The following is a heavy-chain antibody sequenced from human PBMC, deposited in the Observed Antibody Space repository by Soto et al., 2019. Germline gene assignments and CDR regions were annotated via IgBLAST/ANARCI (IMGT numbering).Heavy chain of an antibody. D-gene: IGHD2-15*01. V-gene: IGHV1-18*01. CDR1: GYTFTSYG. CDR2: ISPFNVIT. Sequence: QIQLLQSGAEVKKPGASVKVSCKASGYTFTSYGVTWVRQAPGQGLEWMGWISPFNVITEYAQNLEGRVTLTTDTSTGTSYMELRSLRSDDTAVYYGATTPRRSCDTPTCPASFQHWGQGTLVTVSS. CDR3: ATTPRRSCDTPTCPASFQH. J-gene: IGHJ1*01.